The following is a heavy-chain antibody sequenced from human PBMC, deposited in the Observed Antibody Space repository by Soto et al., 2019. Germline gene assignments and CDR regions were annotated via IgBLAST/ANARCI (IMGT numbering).Heavy chain of an antibody. CDR2: IYYRGYT. CDR3: ASPAGADYTFDY. CDR1: GGSITSSSYY. Sequence: SETLSLTCAVSGGSITSSSYYWGWIRQAPGRGLEWIGTIYYRGYTYYNPSLESRVTISADTSKNQLSLNLRSVTAADTAVYYCASPAGADYTFDYWGQGILVTVSS. V-gene: IGHV4-39*01. D-gene: IGHD4-4*01. J-gene: IGHJ4*02.